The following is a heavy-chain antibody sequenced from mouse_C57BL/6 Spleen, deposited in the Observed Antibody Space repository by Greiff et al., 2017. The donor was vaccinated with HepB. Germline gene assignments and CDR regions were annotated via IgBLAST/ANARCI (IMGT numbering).Heavy chain of an antibody. D-gene: IGHD3-2*02. CDR3: ARSGDSSGSGFAY. V-gene: IGHV1-50*01. CDR1: GYTFTSYW. CDR2: IDPSDSYT. Sequence: QVQLQQSGAELVKPGASVKLSCKASGYTFTSYWMQWVKQRPGQGLEWIGEIDPSDSYTNYNQKFKGKATLTVDTSSSTAYMQLSSLTSEDSAVYYCARSGDSSGSGFAYWGQGTLVTVSA. J-gene: IGHJ3*01.